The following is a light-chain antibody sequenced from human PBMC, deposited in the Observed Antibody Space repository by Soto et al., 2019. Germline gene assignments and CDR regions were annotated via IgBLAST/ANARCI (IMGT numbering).Light chain of an antibody. CDR1: QTINNW. V-gene: IGKV1-5*01. Sequence: DIQMTQSPSTLSASIGDRGTITCRASQTINNWLAWYQQKPGKAPNLLIYHASNLETGVPSRFSGSAFGTEFTLTISSLQPDDFATYYFQHYNSYPWTFGQGTKVEIK. CDR3: QHYNSYPWT. CDR2: HAS. J-gene: IGKJ1*01.